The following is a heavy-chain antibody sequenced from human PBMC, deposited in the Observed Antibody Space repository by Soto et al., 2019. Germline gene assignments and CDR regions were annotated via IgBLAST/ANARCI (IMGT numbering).Heavy chain of an antibody. J-gene: IGHJ4*02. CDR3: ARDRHPYSTKYYFDY. V-gene: IGHV3-23*01. D-gene: IGHD2-2*01. CDR1: GFTFSTYA. Sequence: CLRLSCAASGFTFSTYAMNWVRQPPGKGLELVSSISGSGAYTYYADSVQGRFTISRDNSKNTLNLQMNSLRAEDTAVYYCARDRHPYSTKYYFDYWGQGXLVTVSS. CDR2: ISGSGAYT.